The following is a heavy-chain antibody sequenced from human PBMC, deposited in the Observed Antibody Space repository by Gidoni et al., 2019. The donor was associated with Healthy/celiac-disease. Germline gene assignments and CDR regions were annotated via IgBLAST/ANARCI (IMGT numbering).Heavy chain of an antibody. CDR1: GGTFSSDA. V-gene: IGHV1-69*01. Sequence: QVQLVQSVAEVKKPGSSVKVSCKASGGTFSSDAISWVRQAPGQGLEWMGGIIPSFGTANYAQKFQGRVTITADESTSTAYMELSSLRSEDTAVYYCARDLGSRGWRTNWFGPWGQGTLVTVSS. CDR3: ARDLGSRGWRTNWFGP. CDR2: IIPSFGTA. D-gene: IGHD6-19*01. J-gene: IGHJ5*02.